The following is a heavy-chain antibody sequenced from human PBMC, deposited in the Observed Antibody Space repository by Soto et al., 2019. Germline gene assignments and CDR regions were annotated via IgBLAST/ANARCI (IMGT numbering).Heavy chain of an antibody. V-gene: IGHV3-21*01. CDR3: AREVWSDRYGMDV. Sequence: GGSLRLSCAASGFTFSSYSMNWVRQAPGKGLEWVSSISSSSSYIYYADSVKGRFTISRDNAKNSLYLQMNSLRAEDTAVYYCAREVWSDRYGMDVWGQGTTVTVSS. D-gene: IGHD3-3*01. CDR1: GFTFSSYS. J-gene: IGHJ6*02. CDR2: ISSSSSYI.